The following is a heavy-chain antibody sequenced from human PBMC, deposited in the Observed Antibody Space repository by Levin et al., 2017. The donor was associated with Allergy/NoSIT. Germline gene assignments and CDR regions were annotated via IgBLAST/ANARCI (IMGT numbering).Heavy chain of an antibody. CDR1: GFTFSSYG. D-gene: IGHD3-22*01. Sequence: GGSLRLSCAASGFTFSSYGMHWVRQAPGKGLEWVAVIWYDGSNKYYADSVKGRFTISRDNSKNTLYLQMNSLRAEDTAVYYCAREGSRYDSSGHFDYWGQGTLVTVSS. J-gene: IGHJ4*02. CDR2: IWYDGSNK. CDR3: AREGSRYDSSGHFDY. V-gene: IGHV3-33*01.